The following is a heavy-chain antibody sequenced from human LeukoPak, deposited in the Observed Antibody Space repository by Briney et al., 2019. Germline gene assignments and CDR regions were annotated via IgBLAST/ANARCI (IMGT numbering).Heavy chain of an antibody. J-gene: IGHJ4*02. D-gene: IGHD3-22*01. CDR1: GFTFSSYA. CDR2: IIGSGGST. CDR3: AKDHVYDSSGYYDY. Sequence: GGSLRLSFAASGFTFSSYAMSWVRQAPGKWLEWVSSIIGSGGSTYYADSVKGRFTISRDNSKNTLYLQMNSLRAEDTAVYYCAKDHVYDSSGYYDYWGQGTLVTVSS. V-gene: IGHV3-23*01.